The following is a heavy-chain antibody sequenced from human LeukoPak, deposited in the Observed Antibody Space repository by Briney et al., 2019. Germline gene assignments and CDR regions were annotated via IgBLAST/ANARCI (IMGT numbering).Heavy chain of an antibody. V-gene: IGHV4-34*01. CDR1: GGSFSGYY. J-gene: IGHJ3*02. CDR2: INHSGST. D-gene: IGHD2-15*01. CDR3: ARGLRLLPPRFDI. Sequence: SETLSLTCAVYGGSFSGYYWSWIRQPPGKGLEWIGEINHSGSTNNNPSLKSRVTISVDTSKNQFSLQLSSVTAADTAVYYCARGLRLLPPRFDIWGQGTMVTVSS.